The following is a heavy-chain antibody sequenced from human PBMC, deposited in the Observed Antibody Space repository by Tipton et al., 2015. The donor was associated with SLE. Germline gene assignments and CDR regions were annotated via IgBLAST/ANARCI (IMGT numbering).Heavy chain of an antibody. CDR3: ARGPFQRWPPGAY. J-gene: IGHJ4*02. D-gene: IGHD6-19*01. CDR1: GGFFSGHY. CDR2: INQSGSN. Sequence: TLSLTCAVYGGFFSGHYWSWIRQPPGKGLDWIGEINQSGSNNYNPSLKRRLIMSVDASKNQFSLKLSSVTAADAAVYYCARGPFQRWPPGAYWGQGTLVTVSS. V-gene: IGHV4-34*01.